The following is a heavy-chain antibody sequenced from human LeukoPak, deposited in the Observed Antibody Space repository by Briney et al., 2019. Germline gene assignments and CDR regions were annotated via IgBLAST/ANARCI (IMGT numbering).Heavy chain of an antibody. V-gene: IGHV3-73*01. Sequence: PGGSLRLSCAASGFTFSGSAMHWVRQASGKVLEWVGRIRSKANSYATAYAASVKGRFTISRDDSKNTLYLQMNSLKTEDTAVYYCTTVTYYYDSSGYPYAFDIWGQGTMVTVSS. CDR1: GFTFSGSA. J-gene: IGHJ3*02. CDR2: IRSKANSYAT. D-gene: IGHD3-22*01. CDR3: TTVTYYYDSSGYPYAFDI.